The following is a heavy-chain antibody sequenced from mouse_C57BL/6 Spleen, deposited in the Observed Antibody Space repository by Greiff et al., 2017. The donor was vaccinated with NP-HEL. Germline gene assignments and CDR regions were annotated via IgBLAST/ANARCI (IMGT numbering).Heavy chain of an antibody. Sequence: EVQGVESGGGLVKPGGSLKLSCAASGFTFSSYAMSWVRQTPEKRLEWVATISDGGSYTYYPDNVKGRFTISRDNAKNNLYLQMSHLKSEDTAMYYCARDRRGSYSNHFDYWGQGTTLTVSS. V-gene: IGHV5-4*01. D-gene: IGHD2-5*01. CDR2: ISDGGSYT. CDR3: ARDRRGSYSNHFDY. CDR1: GFTFSSYA. J-gene: IGHJ2*01.